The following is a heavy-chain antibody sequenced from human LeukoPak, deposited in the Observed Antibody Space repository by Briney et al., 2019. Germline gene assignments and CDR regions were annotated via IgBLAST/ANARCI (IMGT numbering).Heavy chain of an antibody. V-gene: IGHV1-8*03. J-gene: IGHJ5*02. Sequence: ASVKVSCKASGYTFTSYDINWVRQATGQGLEWMGWMNPNSGNTGYAQKFQGRVTITRNTSISTAYMELSSLRSEDTAVYYCARVGVVGATIDWFDPWGQGTLVTVSS. D-gene: IGHD1-26*01. CDR2: MNPNSGNT. CDR3: ARVGVVGATIDWFDP. CDR1: GYTFTSYD.